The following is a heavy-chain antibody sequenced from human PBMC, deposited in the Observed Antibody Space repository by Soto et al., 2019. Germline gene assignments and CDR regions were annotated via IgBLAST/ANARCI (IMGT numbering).Heavy chain of an antibody. CDR2: INPNSGGT. CDR1: GYTFTGYY. V-gene: IGHV1-2*02. CDR3: AAXGVYAIPDYYYYYGMDV. Sequence: ASVKVSCKASGYTFTGYYMHWVRQAPGQGLEWMGWINPNSGGTNYAQKFQGRVTMTRDTSISTAYMELSRLRSDDTAVYYCAAXGVYAIPDYYYYYGMDVWGQGTTVTVSS. D-gene: IGHD2-8*01. J-gene: IGHJ6*02.